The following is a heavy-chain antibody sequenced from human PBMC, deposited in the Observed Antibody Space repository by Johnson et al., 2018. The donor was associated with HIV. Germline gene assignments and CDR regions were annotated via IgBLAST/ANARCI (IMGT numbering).Heavy chain of an antibody. Sequence: QVQLLESGGGLVQPGGSLRLSCAASGFTFSSYAMHWVRQAPGKGLEWVAVISYDGINKYYADSVKGRFTISRDNSKNTLYLQMNSLRAGDTAVYYCARAGKWSGDAFDIWGQGTTVTVSS. V-gene: IGHV3-30*04. D-gene: IGHD3-10*01. CDR1: GFTFSSYA. J-gene: IGHJ3*02. CDR3: ARAGKWSGDAFDI. CDR2: ISYDGINK.